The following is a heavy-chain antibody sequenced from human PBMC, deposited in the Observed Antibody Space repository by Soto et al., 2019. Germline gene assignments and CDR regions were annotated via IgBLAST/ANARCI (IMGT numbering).Heavy chain of an antibody. J-gene: IGHJ4*02. Sequence: EVQLVESGGGLVQPGRSLRLSCEASGFTFDDHTMHWVRQAPGNGLEWVSGTSWNSGSIGYADSVKGRFTISRDNAKNSLYLQMNSLRVEDTALYYCAKLARGGSSWSDYWGQGILVTVSS. V-gene: IGHV3-9*01. CDR3: AKLARGGSSWSDY. D-gene: IGHD6-13*01. CDR2: TSWNSGSI. CDR1: GFTFDDHT.